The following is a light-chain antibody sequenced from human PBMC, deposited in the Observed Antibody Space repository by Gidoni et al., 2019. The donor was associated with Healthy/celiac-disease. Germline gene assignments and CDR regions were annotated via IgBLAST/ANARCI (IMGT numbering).Light chain of an antibody. CDR1: QSLLHSNGYNY. V-gene: IGKV2-28*01. Sequence: DIVMTQSPLSLPVTPGEPASISCRSSQSLLHSNGYNYLDWYLQKPGQSPQLLIYLGSNRASGVPDRFSGSGSGTDFTLKISRVEAEDFGVYYCMQALQTPRTFGPXTKVDIK. CDR3: MQALQTPRT. CDR2: LGS. J-gene: IGKJ3*01.